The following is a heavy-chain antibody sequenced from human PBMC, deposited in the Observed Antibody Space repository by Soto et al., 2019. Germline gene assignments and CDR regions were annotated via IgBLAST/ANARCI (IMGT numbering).Heavy chain of an antibody. D-gene: IGHD2-15*01. V-gene: IGHV1-69*13. CDR3: ASTNCSGGSCFAGWFDP. CDR1: GGTFSSYA. CDR2: IIPIFGTA. J-gene: IGHJ5*02. Sequence: GASVKVSCKASGGTFSSYAISWVRQAPGQGLEWMGGIIPIFGTANYAQKFQGRVTITADESTSTAYMELSSLRSGDTAVYYCASTNCSGGSCFAGWFDPWGQGTLVTVSS.